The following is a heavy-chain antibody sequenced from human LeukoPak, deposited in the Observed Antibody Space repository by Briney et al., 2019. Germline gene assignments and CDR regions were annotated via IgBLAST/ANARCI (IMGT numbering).Heavy chain of an antibody. CDR1: GGSMNINNYY. CDR2: IYHSGST. CDR3: ARAIEVGAMTPFDY. Sequence: SETLSLTCTVSGGSMNINNYYWAWIRQPPGKGLEWIGSIYHSGSTYYNPSLKSRVTISVDTSKNQFSLKLSSVTAADTAVYYCARAIEVGAMTPFDYWGQGTLVTVSS. V-gene: IGHV4-39*07. D-gene: IGHD1-26*01. J-gene: IGHJ4*02.